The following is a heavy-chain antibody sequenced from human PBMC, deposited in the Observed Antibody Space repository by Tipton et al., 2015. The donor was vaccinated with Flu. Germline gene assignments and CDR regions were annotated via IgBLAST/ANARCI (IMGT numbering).Heavy chain of an antibody. CDR3: AKSGSYLEYLQH. CDR1: GGSIHIYY. Sequence: TLSLTCAVSGGSIHIYYWSWIRQPPGKGLEWIGYISYSGSANYNPSLKSRVTMSVDTSKNQFSLKLTSVSAADTAVYYCAKSGSYLEYLQHWGQGTLVTVSS. D-gene: IGHD1-26*01. CDR2: ISYSGSA. J-gene: IGHJ1*01. V-gene: IGHV4-59*12.